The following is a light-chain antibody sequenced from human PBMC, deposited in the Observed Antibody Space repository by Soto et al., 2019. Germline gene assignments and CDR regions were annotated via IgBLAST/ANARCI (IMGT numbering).Light chain of an antibody. CDR3: QQYNSWPPNRT. CDR1: QSVSSN. Sequence: EILMTQSPSTLSVSPGERATLSCRASQSVSSNLAWYQQKPGQAPRLLIYGASTRATGIPARFSGSGSGTEFTLTISSMKSEDFAVYYCQQYNSWPPNRTFGQGTKVDIK. V-gene: IGKV3-15*01. J-gene: IGKJ1*01. CDR2: GAS.